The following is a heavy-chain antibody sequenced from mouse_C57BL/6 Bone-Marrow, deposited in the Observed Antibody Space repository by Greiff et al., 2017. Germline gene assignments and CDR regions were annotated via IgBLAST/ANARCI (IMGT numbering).Heavy chain of an antibody. Sequence: QVQLQQSGAELVRPGTSVKLSCKASGYTFTSYWMHWVKQRPGQGLEWIGVIDPSDSYTNYNQKFKGKATLTVDTSSSTAYMQLSSLTSEDSAVYDCAREGITTVVGYWGQGTTLTVSS. J-gene: IGHJ2*01. CDR2: IDPSDSYT. CDR1: GYTFTSYW. V-gene: IGHV1-59*01. D-gene: IGHD1-1*01. CDR3: AREGITTVVGY.